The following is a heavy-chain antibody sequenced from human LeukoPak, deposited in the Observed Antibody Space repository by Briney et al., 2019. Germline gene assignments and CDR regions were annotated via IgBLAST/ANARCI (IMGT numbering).Heavy chain of an antibody. CDR1: GGSFSGYY. J-gene: IGHJ4*02. Sequence: SETLSLTCAVYGGSFSGYYWSWIRQAPGKGLEWIGRIYTSGSTNYNPSLKSRVTMSVDTSKNQFSLKLSSVTAADTAVYYCARDRDYYGSGYYFDYWGQGTLVTVSS. V-gene: IGHV4-4*07. CDR2: IYTSGST. CDR3: ARDRDYYGSGYYFDY. D-gene: IGHD3-10*01.